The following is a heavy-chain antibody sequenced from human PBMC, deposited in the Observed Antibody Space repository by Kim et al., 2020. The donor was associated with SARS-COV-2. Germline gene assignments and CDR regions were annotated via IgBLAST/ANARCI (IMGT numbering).Heavy chain of an antibody. CDR2: IDPSDSYT. J-gene: IGHJ4*02. D-gene: IGHD3-22*01. V-gene: IGHV5-10-1*01. CDR3: ARHGLNYYDSSGYYYDLDY. CDR1: GYSFTSYW. Sequence: GASLQISCKGSGYSFTSYWISWVRQMPGKGLEWMGRIDPSDSYTNYSPSFQGHVTISADKSISTAYLQWSSLKASDTAMYYCARHGLNYYDSSGYYYDLDYWGQGTLVTVSS.